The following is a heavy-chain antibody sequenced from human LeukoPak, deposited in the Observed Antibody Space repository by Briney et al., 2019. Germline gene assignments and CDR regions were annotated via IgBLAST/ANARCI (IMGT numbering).Heavy chain of an antibody. CDR2: IKQDGSEK. J-gene: IGHJ4*02. CDR1: GFTFSSYW. CDR3: ARARFLEWFLYFDY. Sequence: GGSLRLSCAASGFTFSSYWMSWVRQAPGKGLEWVANIKQDGSEKYYVDSVKGRFTISRDNAKNSLYLQMNSLRAEDTAVYYCARARFLEWFLYFDYRGQGTLVTVSS. V-gene: IGHV3-7*01. D-gene: IGHD3-3*01.